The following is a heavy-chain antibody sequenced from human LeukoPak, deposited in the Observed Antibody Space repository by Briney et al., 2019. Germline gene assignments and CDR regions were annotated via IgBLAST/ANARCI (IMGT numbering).Heavy chain of an antibody. CDR3: VRDPAAAGRSFDY. Sequence: SETLSLTCTVSGGSISSGDYYWSWIRQPPGKGLEWIGYIYYSGSTYYNPSLKSRVTISVDTSKNQFSLKLSSVTAADTAVYYCVRDPAAAGRSFDYWGQGTLVTVSS. D-gene: IGHD6-13*01. V-gene: IGHV4-30-4*01. CDR1: GGSISSGDYY. J-gene: IGHJ4*02. CDR2: IYYSGST.